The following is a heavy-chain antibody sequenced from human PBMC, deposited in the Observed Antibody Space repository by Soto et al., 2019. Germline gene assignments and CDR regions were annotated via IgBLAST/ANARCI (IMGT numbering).Heavy chain of an antibody. Sequence: SVKVSCKASGGTFSSYAISWVRQAPGQGLEWMGGIIPIFGTANYAQKFQGRVTITADESTSTAYMELSSLRSEDTAVYYCAKDTAMESYYYYGMDVWGQGTTVTVSS. D-gene: IGHD5-18*01. V-gene: IGHV1-69*13. J-gene: IGHJ6*02. CDR3: AKDTAMESYYYYGMDV. CDR2: IIPIFGTA. CDR1: GGTFSSYA.